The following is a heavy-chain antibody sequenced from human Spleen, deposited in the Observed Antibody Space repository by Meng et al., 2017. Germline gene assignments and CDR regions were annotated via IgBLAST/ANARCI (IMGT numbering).Heavy chain of an antibody. Sequence: ETLSLTCTVSGGSITSYYWSWIRQSPGKGLEWVSSIGAAGDTYYSGSAKGRFSISREDGKNSFYLQMNSLRAGDTAVYYCARGGLLLHYWYFDLWGRGTLVTVSS. V-gene: IGHV3-13*01. CDR2: IGAAGDT. CDR3: ARGGLLLHYWYFDL. J-gene: IGHJ2*01. CDR1: GGSITSYY. D-gene: IGHD3-16*01.